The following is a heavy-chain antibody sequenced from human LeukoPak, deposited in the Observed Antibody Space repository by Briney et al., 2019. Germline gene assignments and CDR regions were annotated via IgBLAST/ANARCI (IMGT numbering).Heavy chain of an antibody. CDR2: INWNGVST. J-gene: IGHJ4*02. D-gene: IGHD2-2*01. V-gene: IGHV3-20*04. CDR1: GFMIDDYG. Sequence: GSLRLSCAASGFMIDDYGMGWVRQAPGKGLEWLSGINWNGVSTVYADSVQGRFTISRDNAKNSLYLQMNSLRVEDTALYYCARGYCSTATCYLDYWGQGTLVTVSS. CDR3: ARGYCSTATCYLDY.